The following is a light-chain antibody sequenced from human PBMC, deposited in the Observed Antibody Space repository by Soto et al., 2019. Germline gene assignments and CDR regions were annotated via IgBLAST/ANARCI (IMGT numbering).Light chain of an antibody. CDR1: SSDIGGYDY. Sequence: QSVLTQPASVSGSPGQSITISCTGTSSDIGGYDYVSWYQQHPGKVPKLLLYGVNNRPSGVSNRFSGSKSGNTASLTISGLQADDEADYYCGSYTSTITRVFGGGTKLTVL. CDR2: GVN. CDR3: GSYTSTITRV. V-gene: IGLV2-14*01. J-gene: IGLJ3*02.